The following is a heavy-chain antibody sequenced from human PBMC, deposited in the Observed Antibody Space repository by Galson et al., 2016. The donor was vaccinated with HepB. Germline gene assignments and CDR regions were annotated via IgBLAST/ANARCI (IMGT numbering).Heavy chain of an antibody. CDR1: GFSCRNYA. V-gene: IGHV3-23*01. CDR3: AKDLGAPYFYGLHV. D-gene: IGHD3-16*01. CDR2: APGSGSTS. J-gene: IGHJ6*02. Sequence: ALRPCCAASGFSCRNYALSWGRQAPGTRLDSLSGAPGSGSTSSVAASLRGRFPICRDNPKNTLYLQMNSLRAEDTAVYYCAKDLGAPYFYGLHVWGQGTTVTVSS.